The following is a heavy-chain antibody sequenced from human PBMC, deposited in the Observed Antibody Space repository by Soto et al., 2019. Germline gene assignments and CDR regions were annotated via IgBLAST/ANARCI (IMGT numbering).Heavy chain of an antibody. D-gene: IGHD2-2*01. CDR1: GFTFSSYA. V-gene: IGHV3-30-3*01. J-gene: IGHJ4*02. CDR2: ISYDGSNK. Sequence: GGSLRLSCAASGFTFSSYAMHWVRQAPGKGLEWVAVISYDGSNKYYADSVKGRFTISRDNSKNTLYLQMNSLRAEDTAVYYCARAGYCSSTSCYGTNYFDYWGQGTLVTVSS. CDR3: ARAGYCSSTSCYGTNYFDY.